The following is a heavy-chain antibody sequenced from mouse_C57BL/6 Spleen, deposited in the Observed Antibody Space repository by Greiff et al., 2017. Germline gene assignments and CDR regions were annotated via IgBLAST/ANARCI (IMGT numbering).Heavy chain of an antibody. CDR2: ISDGGSYT. J-gene: IGHJ1*03. V-gene: IGHV5-4*01. CDR3: ASDGSTVVRYVDV. CDR1: GFTFSSYA. Sequence: EVHLVESGGGLVKPGGSLKLSCAASGFTFSSYAMSWVRQTPEKRLEWVATISDGGSYTYYPDNVKGRFTISRDTATNNLYLQMSDLKSEDTAMYYWASDGSTVVRYVDVWVTGTTVTASS. D-gene: IGHD1-1*01.